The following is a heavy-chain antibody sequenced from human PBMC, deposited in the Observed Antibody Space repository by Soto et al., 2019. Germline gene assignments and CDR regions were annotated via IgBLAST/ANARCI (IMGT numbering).Heavy chain of an antibody. CDR3: ARGPGTSGTYHYYFDY. J-gene: IGHJ4*02. D-gene: IGHD3-10*01. CDR2: IYNPGST. V-gene: IGHV4-59*02. CDR1: GASVSTYL. Sequence: SESLSLTCAVSGASVSTYLWSWIRQPPGKELEWIGDIYNPGSTNYNPALKSRVNTSLDASKNQFTLKLSSVTAADTAVFYCARGPGTSGTYHYYFDYWGPGMLVNVSS.